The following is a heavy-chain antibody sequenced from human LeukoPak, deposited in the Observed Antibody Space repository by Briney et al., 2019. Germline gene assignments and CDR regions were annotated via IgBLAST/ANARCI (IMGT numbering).Heavy chain of an antibody. Sequence: SETLSLTCTVSGYSISSGYYWGWIRQPPGKGLEWIGSIYHSGSTYYNPSLKSRVTISVDTSKNQFSLKLSSVTAADTAVYYCARESEKAAAGTFYPTWGQGTLVTISS. CDR2: IYHSGST. CDR1: GYSISSGYY. CDR3: ARESEKAAAGTFYPT. V-gene: IGHV4-38-2*02. D-gene: IGHD6-13*01. J-gene: IGHJ5*02.